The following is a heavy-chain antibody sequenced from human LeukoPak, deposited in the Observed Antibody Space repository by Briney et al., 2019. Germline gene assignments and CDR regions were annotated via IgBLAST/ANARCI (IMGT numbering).Heavy chain of an antibody. CDR3: AREEAIRGYSYGPYFDY. V-gene: IGHV1-69*13. Sequence: GASVKVSCKASGGTFSSYAISWVRQAPGQGLEWMGGIIPIFGTANYAQKFQGRVTITADESTSTAYMELSGLRSEDTAVYYCAREEAIRGYSYGPYFDYWGQGTLVTVSS. D-gene: IGHD5-18*01. J-gene: IGHJ4*02. CDR2: IIPIFGTA. CDR1: GGTFSSYA.